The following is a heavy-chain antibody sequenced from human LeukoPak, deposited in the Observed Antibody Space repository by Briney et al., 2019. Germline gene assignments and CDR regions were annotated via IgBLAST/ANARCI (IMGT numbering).Heavy chain of an antibody. CDR1: GGSISSSGYF. Sequence: SETLSLTCTVSGGSISSSGYFWGWIRQPPGKGLEWIGSIYYSGSTYYNPSLKSRVTMSVDTSKNQFSLKLGSVTAADTAVYYCARGYGSGSYVPPTIFDYWGQGTLVTVSS. CDR3: ARGYGSGSYVPPTIFDY. CDR2: IYYSGST. V-gene: IGHV4-39*01. J-gene: IGHJ4*02. D-gene: IGHD3-10*01.